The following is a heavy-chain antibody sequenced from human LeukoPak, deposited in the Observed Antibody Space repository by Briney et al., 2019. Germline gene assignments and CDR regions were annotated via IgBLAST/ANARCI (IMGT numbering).Heavy chain of an antibody. CDR1: GFTFDDYA. CDR3: AKGLQSGSYSGGGLQH. CDR2: VSWNGGII. Sequence: PGRSLRLSCAASGFTFDDYAIHWVRQAPGKGLEWVSAVSWNGGIIGYADSVKGRFIVSRDNAKNSLYLQMSSLRLEDTAFYYCAKGLQSGSYSGGGLQHWGQGTSVIVSS. J-gene: IGHJ1*01. V-gene: IGHV3-9*01. D-gene: IGHD1-26*01.